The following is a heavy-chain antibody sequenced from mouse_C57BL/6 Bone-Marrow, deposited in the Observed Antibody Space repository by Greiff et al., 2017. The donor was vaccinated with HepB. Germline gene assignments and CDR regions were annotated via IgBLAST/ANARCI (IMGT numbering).Heavy chain of an antibody. V-gene: IGHV1-82*01. CDR3: ARDPSTMVTTGFAY. CDR2: IYPGDGDT. Sequence: VQGVESGPELVKPGASVKISCKASGYAFSSSWMNWVKQRPGKGLEWIGRIYPGDGDTNYNGKFKGKATLTADKSSSTAYMQLSSLTSEDSAVYFCARDPSTMVTTGFAYWGQGTLVTVSA. J-gene: IGHJ3*01. CDR1: GYAFSSSW. D-gene: IGHD2-2*01.